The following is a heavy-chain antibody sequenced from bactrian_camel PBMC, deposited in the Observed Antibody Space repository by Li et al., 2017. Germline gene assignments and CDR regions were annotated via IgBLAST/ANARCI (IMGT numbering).Heavy chain of an antibody. J-gene: IGHJ4*01. CDR1: GFTFSSYD. Sequence: DVQLVESGGGLVQPGGSLRLSCAASGFTFSSYDMSWVRQAPGKGLEWVSGINRGGDMTDYADAVLGRFTKSRDNAKNTLYLQMDTLKPEDTAMYYCAAALFSGGHYSASYKYWGQGTQVTVS. V-gene: IGHV3S31*01. CDR2: INRGGDMT. D-gene: IGHD2*01. CDR3: AAALFSGGHYSASYKY.